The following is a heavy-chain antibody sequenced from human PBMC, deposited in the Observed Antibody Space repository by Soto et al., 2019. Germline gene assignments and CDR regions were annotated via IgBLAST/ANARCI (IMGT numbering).Heavy chain of an antibody. CDR3: ARDWSPGSRSLYLDAFDI. Sequence: EVQLEESGGDLVQPGGSLRLSCAASGFTLSAYWMTWVRQAPGKGLEWVANINRDGSKKSYLDSVRGRFTISRDNVGNSLYLQMYSLRADDTALYYCARDWSPGSRSLYLDAFDILGQGTMVTVSS. V-gene: IGHV3-7*05. D-gene: IGHD3-10*01. CDR1: GFTLSAYW. J-gene: IGHJ3*02. CDR2: INRDGSKK.